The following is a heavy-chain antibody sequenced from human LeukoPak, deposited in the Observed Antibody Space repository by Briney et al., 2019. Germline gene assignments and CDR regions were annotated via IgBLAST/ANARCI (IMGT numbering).Heavy chain of an antibody. CDR1: GFTFSSYG. CDR2: ISYDVSNK. D-gene: IGHD6-19*01. V-gene: IGHV3-30*18. Sequence: GGSLRLSCAASGFTFSSYGMRWVRQAPGKGLEWVAVISYDVSNKYYADSVKSRFTISRDNSKNTLYLQMNSLRAEDTAVYSCAKSSAGAVAGKVYDYSGMDVWGQGTTVTVSS. J-gene: IGHJ6*02. CDR3: AKSSAGAVAGKVYDYSGMDV.